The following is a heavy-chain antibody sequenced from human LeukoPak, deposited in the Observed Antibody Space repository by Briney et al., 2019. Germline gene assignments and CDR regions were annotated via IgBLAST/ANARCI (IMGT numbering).Heavy chain of an antibody. CDR3: AGGKDTMSDAFDI. J-gene: IGHJ3*02. CDR1: GYTFTNYD. D-gene: IGHD3-22*01. Sequence: ASVKVSCKASGYTFTNYDINWVRQAPGQGLEWMGYMNSNSGNTGYAQKFQGRVTMTRNTSISTAYMELSSLRSEDTAVYYCAGGKDTMSDAFDIWGQGTMVTVSS. CDR2: MNSNSGNT. V-gene: IGHV1-8*01.